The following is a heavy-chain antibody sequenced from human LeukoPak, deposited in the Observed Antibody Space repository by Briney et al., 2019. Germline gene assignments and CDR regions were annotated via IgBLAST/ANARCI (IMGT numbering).Heavy chain of an antibody. J-gene: IGHJ4*02. CDR2: VYYTGST. V-gene: IGHV4-59*11. D-gene: IGHD4-17*01. CDR1: GGSINNHY. CDR3: ARDSSTVTTRHFDY. Sequence: SETLSLTCTVSGGSINNHYWTWIRQPPGKGLECIGYVYYTGSTYYNPSLKSRVTISVDTSKNQFSLKLNSVTAADTAVYYCARDSSTVTTRHFDYWGQGTLVTVSS.